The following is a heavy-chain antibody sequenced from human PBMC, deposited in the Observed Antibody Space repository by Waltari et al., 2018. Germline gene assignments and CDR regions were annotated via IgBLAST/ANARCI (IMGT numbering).Heavy chain of an antibody. CDR1: GFTVSSNY. V-gene: IGHV3-53*02. Sequence: EVQLVETGGGLIQPGGSLRLSCAASGFTVSSNYMSWVRQAPGKGLEWVSVIYSGGRTYYADSVKGRFTISRDNSKNTLYLQMNSLRAEDTAVYYCAREFGRGYSYGSDYWGQGTLVTVSS. D-gene: IGHD5-18*01. J-gene: IGHJ4*02. CDR3: AREFGRGYSYGSDY. CDR2: IYSGGRT.